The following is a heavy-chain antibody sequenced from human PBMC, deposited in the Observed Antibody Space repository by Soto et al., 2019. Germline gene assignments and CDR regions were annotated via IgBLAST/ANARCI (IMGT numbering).Heavy chain of an antibody. J-gene: IGHJ4*02. CDR2: VSHDGRNT. V-gene: IGHV3-30*18. CDR1: GFTFSAYG. Sequence: GGSLSLSCAASGFTFSAYGMHWDRQAPGKGLEWVTVVSHDGRNTHYADSVRGGFTISRDTSKNTFSLEMTSLRAEDTAVYYCAKGGRKWLATSDFNYWAQGALVTVSS. CDR3: AKGGRKWLATSDFNY. D-gene: IGHD6-19*01.